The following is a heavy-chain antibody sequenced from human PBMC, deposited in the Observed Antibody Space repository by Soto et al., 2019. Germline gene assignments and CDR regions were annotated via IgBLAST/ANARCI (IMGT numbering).Heavy chain of an antibody. V-gene: IGHV3-33*01. CDR3: ARDDDNDANALDY. CDR1: GFTFSKYG. Sequence: GGSLILSCAASGFTFSKYGMHWVRQAPGKGLEWVALIWNDGIRKVYVDSVKGRFTISRDNSKNTLDLQMNNLRDEDTAVYYCARDDDNDANALDYWGPGTLVTVSS. CDR2: IWNDGIRK. J-gene: IGHJ4*02.